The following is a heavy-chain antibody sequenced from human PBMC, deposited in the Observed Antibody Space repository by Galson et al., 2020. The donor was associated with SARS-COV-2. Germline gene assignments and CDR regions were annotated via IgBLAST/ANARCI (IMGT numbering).Heavy chain of an antibody. J-gene: IGHJ4*02. CDR1: GYSFKDYW. CDR2: MYPDYSYT. D-gene: IGHD6-19*01. V-gene: IGHV5-51*01. Sequence: GESLKISCKTSGYSFKDYWIGWVRQMPGKGLQWMAVMYPDYSYTTYNPSFEGQVTLSADKSTSTVYLQWKSLKASDTAMYYCARHGASSGWYEGIDFWGQGTLVTVSS. CDR3: ARHGASSGWYEGIDF.